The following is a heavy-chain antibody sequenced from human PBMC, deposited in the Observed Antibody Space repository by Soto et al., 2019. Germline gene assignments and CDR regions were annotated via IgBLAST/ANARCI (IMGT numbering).Heavy chain of an antibody. CDR2: NYYSGIT. V-gene: IGHV4-31*03. CDR3: ARGASIPCLYYGMDV. CDR1: GGSISSGGYY. Sequence: KPWETPSLTCTVSGGSISSGGYYWTWIRQHPGKGLEWIGYNYYSGITYYNPSLKSRVPISLDASQNQYSLKLSSVTAADAAVVFCARGASIPCLYYGMDVWGQATTVTVAS. D-gene: IGHD6-6*01. J-gene: IGHJ6*02.